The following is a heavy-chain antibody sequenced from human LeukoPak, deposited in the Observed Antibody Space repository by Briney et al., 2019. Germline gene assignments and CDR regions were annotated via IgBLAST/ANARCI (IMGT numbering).Heavy chain of an antibody. CDR1: GFTFSSYE. CDR3: ARELQLERLAFGKEGSAFDY. V-gene: IGHV3-48*03. J-gene: IGHJ4*02. CDR2: ITGSGDTI. Sequence: GGSLRLSCSASGFTFSSYEMNWVRQALGKGLEWISYITGSGDTIYYADSVKGRFTISRDNAKNSLYLQMNRLRADGTAVYYCARELQLERLAFGKEGSAFDYWGQGTLVTVSS. D-gene: IGHD1-1*01.